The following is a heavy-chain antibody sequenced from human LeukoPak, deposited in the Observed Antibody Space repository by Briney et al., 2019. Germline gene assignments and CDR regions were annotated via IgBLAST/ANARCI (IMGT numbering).Heavy chain of an antibody. CDR1: GFTVSSNY. CDR2: IYTGGST. D-gene: IGHD1-26*01. J-gene: IGHJ2*01. Sequence: GGSLRLSCAASGFTVSSNYMSWVHQAPGKGLEWVSAIYTGGSTYYAGSVTGRFTISRDNSKNTLYLQMNSLRPEDTAVYYCASARGGGSYLDWYFDLWGRGTLVTVSS. V-gene: IGHV3-66*01. CDR3: ASARGGGSYLDWYFDL.